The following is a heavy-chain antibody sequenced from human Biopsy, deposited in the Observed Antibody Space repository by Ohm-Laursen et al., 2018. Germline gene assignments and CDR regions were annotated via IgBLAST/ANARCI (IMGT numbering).Heavy chain of an antibody. Sequence: LSCAASGFTFSDYYMSWIRQAPGKGLEWPSYISGSGTTIFYADSVKGRFTVSRDNAKNSLYLQMNSLTVGDTAVYYCARDGAGSYHDYWGQGTLVTVSS. V-gene: IGHV3-11*01. CDR2: ISGSGTTI. CDR1: GFTFSDYY. J-gene: IGHJ4*02. CDR3: ARDGAGSYHDY. D-gene: IGHD3-10*01.